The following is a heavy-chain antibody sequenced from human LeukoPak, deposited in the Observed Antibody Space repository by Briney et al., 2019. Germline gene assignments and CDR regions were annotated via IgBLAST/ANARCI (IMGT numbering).Heavy chain of an antibody. V-gene: IGHV4-34*01. Sequence: PSETLSLTCAVYGGSFSGYYWSWIRQPPGKGLEWIGEINHSGSTNYNPSLKSRVTISVDTSKNQFSLKLSSVTAADTAVYYCAREAYYYDSSGYYLRGGFDYWGQGTLVTVSS. D-gene: IGHD3-22*01. CDR3: AREAYYYDSSGYYLRGGFDY. CDR1: GGSFSGYY. J-gene: IGHJ4*02. CDR2: INHSGST.